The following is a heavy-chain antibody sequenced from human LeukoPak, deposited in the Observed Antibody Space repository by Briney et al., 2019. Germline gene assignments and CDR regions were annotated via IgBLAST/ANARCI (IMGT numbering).Heavy chain of an antibody. CDR2: LYSGGPT. D-gene: IGHD6-13*01. V-gene: IGHV3-66*02. CDR3: AKDSNYDY. J-gene: IGHJ4*02. CDR1: GFTVSSTY. Sequence: GGSLRLSCAASGFTVSSTYTSWVRQAPGKGLEWVSVLYSGGPTYYADSVKGRFTISRDNSKNTVYLQMNSLRAEDTAVYYCAKDSNYDYWGQGTLVTVSS.